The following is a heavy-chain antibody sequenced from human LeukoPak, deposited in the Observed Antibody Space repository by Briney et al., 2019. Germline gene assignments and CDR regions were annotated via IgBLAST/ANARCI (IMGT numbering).Heavy chain of an antibody. J-gene: IGHJ4*02. CDR1: GYTFTSYY. CDR3: ARDGTPLIRTEWFDY. Sequence: ASVKVSCKASGYTFTSYYMHWVRQAPGQGLEWMGIINPSGGSTSYAQKFQGRVTMTRDTSTSTVYMELSSLRSEDTAVYYCARDGTPLIRTEWFDYWGQGTLVTVSS. V-gene: IGHV1-46*01. CDR2: INPSGGST. D-gene: IGHD3-3*01.